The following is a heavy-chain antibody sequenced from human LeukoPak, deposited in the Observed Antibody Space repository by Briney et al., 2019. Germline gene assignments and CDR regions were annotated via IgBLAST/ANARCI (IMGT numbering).Heavy chain of an antibody. CDR3: ASLGRVGYCSSTSCYHAVYDY. J-gene: IGHJ4*02. CDR2: IIPIFGTA. D-gene: IGHD2-2*01. Sequence: SVKVPCKASGGTFSSYAISWVRQAPGQGLEWMGGIIPIFGTANYAQKFQGRVTITADESTSTAYMELSSLRSEDTAVYYCASLGRVGYCSSTSCYHAVYDYWGQGTLVTVSS. CDR1: GGTFSSYA. V-gene: IGHV1-69*13.